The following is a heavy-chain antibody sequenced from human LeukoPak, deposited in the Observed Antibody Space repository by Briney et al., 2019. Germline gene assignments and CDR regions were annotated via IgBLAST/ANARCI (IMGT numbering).Heavy chain of an antibody. V-gene: IGHV3-23*03. CDR1: GFTFSSYA. CDR2: IYSGGTT. Sequence: GGSLRLSCAASGFTFSSYAMSWVRQAPGKGLEWVSVIYSGGTTYYADSVKGRFTISRDNAKNSLYLQMNSLRAEDTAVYYYAKGLAYGGQRTPVTVSS. CDR3: AKGLAY. J-gene: IGHJ4*02.